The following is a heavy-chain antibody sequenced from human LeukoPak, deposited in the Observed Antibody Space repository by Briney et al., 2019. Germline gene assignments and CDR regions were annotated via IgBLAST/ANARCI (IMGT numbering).Heavy chain of an antibody. V-gene: IGHV3-48*03. J-gene: IGHJ4*02. CDR3: ARELPVAGESGDFDY. Sequence: GGSLRLSCTASGFTFSNYEFNWVRQAPGKGLEWLSYIGLRGSTIYYAASARGRFSISRDDAKNSLFLQMNSLRAEDTAVYYCARELPVAGESGDFDYWGQGTLVTVSS. CDR2: IGLRGSTI. D-gene: IGHD6-19*01. CDR1: GFTFSNYE.